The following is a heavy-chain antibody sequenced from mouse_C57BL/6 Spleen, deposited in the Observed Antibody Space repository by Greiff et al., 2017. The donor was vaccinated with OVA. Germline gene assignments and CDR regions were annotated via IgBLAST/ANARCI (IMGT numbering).Heavy chain of an antibody. D-gene: IGHD2-2*01. Sequence: QVQLKQSGAELVKPGASVKMSCKASGYTFTSYWITWVKQRPGQGLEWIGDIYPGSGSTNYNEKFKSKATLTVDTSSSTAYMQLSSLTSEDSAVYYCARGGGYDGYWGQGTTLTVSS. V-gene: IGHV1-55*01. J-gene: IGHJ2*01. CDR1: GYTFTSYW. CDR2: IYPGSGST. CDR3: ARGGGYDGY.